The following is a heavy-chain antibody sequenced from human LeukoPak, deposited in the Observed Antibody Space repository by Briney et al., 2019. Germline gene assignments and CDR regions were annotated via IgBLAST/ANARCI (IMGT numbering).Heavy chain of an antibody. D-gene: IGHD7-27*01. CDR2: ISGYNGNT. J-gene: IGHJ6*03. Sequence: GASVKVSCKASGYTFTSYGINWVRQAPGQGLEWMGWISGYNGNTNFAQKLQDRVTMTTDTSTSTAYMELRSLRSDDTAVYYCARAEKPNWGNYYYYCMDVWGKGTTVTVSS. CDR1: GYTFTSYG. CDR3: ARAEKPNWGNYYYYCMDV. V-gene: IGHV1-18*01.